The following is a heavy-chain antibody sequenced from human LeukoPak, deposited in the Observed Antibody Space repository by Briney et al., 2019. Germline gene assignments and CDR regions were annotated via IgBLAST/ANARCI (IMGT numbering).Heavy chain of an antibody. CDR1: GFTFSSYA. CDR2: ISCNGGST. D-gene: IGHD3-22*01. J-gene: IGHJ4*02. CDR3: AKDPLQYYYDSSGYYSYYFDY. Sequence: GSLRPSCAASGFTFSSYAMSWVRQAPGKGLEWVSAISCNGGSTYYADSAKGRFTISRDNSKNTLYLQMNSLRAEDTAVYYCAKDPLQYYYDSSGYYSYYFDYWGQGTLVTVSS. V-gene: IGHV3-23*01.